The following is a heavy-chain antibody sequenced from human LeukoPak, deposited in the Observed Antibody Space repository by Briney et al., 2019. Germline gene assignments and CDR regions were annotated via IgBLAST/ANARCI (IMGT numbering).Heavy chain of an antibody. CDR1: GGSISSGGYY. CDR3: ARVSFKVAAAAD. V-gene: IGHV4-31*03. CDR2: IYYSGST. Sequence: PSETLSLTCTVSGGSISSGGYYWSWIRQHPGKGLEWIGYIYYSGSTYYNPSLKSRVTISVDTSKNQFSLKLSSVTAADTAVYYCARVSFKVAAAADWGQGTLVTVSS. D-gene: IGHD6-13*01. J-gene: IGHJ4*02.